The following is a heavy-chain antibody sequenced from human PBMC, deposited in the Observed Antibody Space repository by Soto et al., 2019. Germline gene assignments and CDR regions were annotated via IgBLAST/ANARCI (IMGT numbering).Heavy chain of an antibody. CDR1: GTSISSYY. D-gene: IGHD2-8*01. CDR3: ARYNSYAIDY. CDR2: VHYSGTT. J-gene: IGHJ4*02. Sequence: SETLSLTCTVSGTSISSYYWSWIRQPPGRGLEWIANVHYSGTTNYNPSLASRVTLSVDTSKNQFSLKMTSVTAADRAMYFCARYNSYAIDYWGRGTLVTVSS. V-gene: IGHV4-59*01.